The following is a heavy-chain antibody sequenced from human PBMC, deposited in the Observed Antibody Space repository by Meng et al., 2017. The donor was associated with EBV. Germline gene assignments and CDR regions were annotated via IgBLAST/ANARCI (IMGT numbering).Heavy chain of an antibody. CDR3: AKDLSGRFDP. D-gene: IGHD1-14*01. CDR2: IPSDASHNK. J-gene: IGHJ5*02. V-gene: IGHV3-30*18. Sequence: QEHLGESGGGVVQPGRSLRLSCAASGFTFSNYGFHWVRQAPGKGPEWVAIIPSDASHNKYYADSVKGRFTISRDNSKNTLYLQMNSLRTEDTAAYYCAKDLSGRFDPWGQGTLVTVSS. CDR1: GFTFSNYG.